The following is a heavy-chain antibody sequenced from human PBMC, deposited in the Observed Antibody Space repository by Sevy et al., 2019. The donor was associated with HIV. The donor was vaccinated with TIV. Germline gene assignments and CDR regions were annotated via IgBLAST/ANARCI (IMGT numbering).Heavy chain of an antibody. CDR3: ARHCVSSRRSHAFDI. J-gene: IGHJ3*02. CDR1: GGSFSGYY. CDR2: INHSGST. Sequence: SETLSLTCAVYGGSFSGYYWSWIRQPPGKGLEWIGEINHSGSTNYNPSLKSRVTISGDTSKNQFSLKLSSVTAADTAVYYCARHCVSSRRSHAFDIWGQGTMVTVSS. D-gene: IGHD2-2*01. V-gene: IGHV4-34*01.